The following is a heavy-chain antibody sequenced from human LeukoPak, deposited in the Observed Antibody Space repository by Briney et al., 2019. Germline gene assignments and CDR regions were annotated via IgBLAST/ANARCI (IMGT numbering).Heavy chain of an antibody. CDR1: GGSFSGYY. CDR3: ARDGYNAFDI. CDR2: ISSSSSYI. J-gene: IGHJ3*02. Sequence: KSSETLSLTCAVYGGSFSGYYWSWIRQPPGKGLEWVSSISSSSSYIYYADSVKGRFTISRDNAKNSLYLQMNSLRAEDTAVYYCARDGYNAFDIWGQGTMVTVSS. D-gene: IGHD5-24*01. V-gene: IGHV3-21*01.